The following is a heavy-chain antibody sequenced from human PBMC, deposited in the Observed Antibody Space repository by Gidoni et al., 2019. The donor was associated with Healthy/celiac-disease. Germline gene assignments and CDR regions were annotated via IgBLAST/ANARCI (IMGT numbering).Heavy chain of an antibody. CDR3: ARHDGKDGFYGMDV. Sequence: EVQLVQSGAEVKKPGEWLRSSCKGSGYSLTSYWISWVRKMPGKGLEWMGRIAPSDSYTNYSPSFQGHVTISADKSISTAYLQWSSLKASDTAMYYCARHDGKDGFYGMDVWGQGTTVTVSS. J-gene: IGHJ6*02. CDR2: IAPSDSYT. CDR1: GYSLTSYW. V-gene: IGHV5-10-1*03. D-gene: IGHD3-16*01.